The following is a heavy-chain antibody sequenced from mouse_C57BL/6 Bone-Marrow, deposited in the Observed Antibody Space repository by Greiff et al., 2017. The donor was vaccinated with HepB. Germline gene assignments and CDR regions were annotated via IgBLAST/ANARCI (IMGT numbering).Heavy chain of an antibody. Sequence: QVQLQQPGTELVKPGASVKLSCKASGYTFTSYWMHWVKQRPGQGLEWIGMIHPNSGSTNYNEKFKSKATLTVDKSSSTAYMQLSSLTSEDSAVYYCARLGRYYFDYWGQGTTLTVSS. CDR2: IHPNSGST. J-gene: IGHJ2*01. V-gene: IGHV1-64*01. CDR3: ARLGRYYFDY. CDR1: GYTFTSYW.